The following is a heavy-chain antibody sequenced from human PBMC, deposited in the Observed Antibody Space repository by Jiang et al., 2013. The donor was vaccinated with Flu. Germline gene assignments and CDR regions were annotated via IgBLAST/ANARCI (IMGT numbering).Heavy chain of an antibody. CDR3: ATLRGSSYDTYLMDF. D-gene: IGHD2-2*01. Sequence: QLVESGGGVVQPGGSLRLSCAASGFTFNFYAMHWVRQAPGKGLEWVASIRHDGSNKFSTDSVKGRFTISRDNSKNTLYLQMNRLRPEDTAVYYCATLRGSSYDTYLMDFWGQGTLVTVSS. J-gene: IGHJ4*02. V-gene: IGHV3-30*02. CDR2: IRHDGSNK. CDR1: GFTFNFYA.